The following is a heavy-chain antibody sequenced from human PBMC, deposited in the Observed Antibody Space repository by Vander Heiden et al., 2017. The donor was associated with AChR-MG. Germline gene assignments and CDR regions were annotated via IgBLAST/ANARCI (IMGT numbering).Heavy chain of an antibody. CDR1: RFTFSSYA. CDR2: ISYDGSNK. J-gene: IGHJ6*02. D-gene: IGHD3-3*01. V-gene: IGHV3-30-3*01. CDR3: ARDGLYYDFWSGYYSGIMDV. Sequence: QVQLVASGGGVVQPGRSLRLSCAASRFTFSSYAMHGARQAPGKGWECVAVISYDGSNKYSADSGKGRFTNSRDNSKNTLYLQMNSLRAEDTAVYYCARDGLYYDFWSGYYSGIMDVWGQGTTVTVSS.